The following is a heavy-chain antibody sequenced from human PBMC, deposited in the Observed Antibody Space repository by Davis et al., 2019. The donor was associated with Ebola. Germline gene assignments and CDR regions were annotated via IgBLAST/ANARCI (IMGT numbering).Heavy chain of an antibody. J-gene: IGHJ4*02. CDR1: GYTFTGYY. D-gene: IGHD4-11*01. V-gene: IGHV1-2*02. Sequence: ASVKVSCKASGYTFTGYYMHWVRQAPGQGLEWMGWINPNSGGTNYAQKFQGRVTMTRDTPISTAYMELSRLRSDDTAVYYCARVSYSNYLYFDYWGQGTLVTVSS. CDR3: ARVSYSNYLYFDY. CDR2: INPNSGGT.